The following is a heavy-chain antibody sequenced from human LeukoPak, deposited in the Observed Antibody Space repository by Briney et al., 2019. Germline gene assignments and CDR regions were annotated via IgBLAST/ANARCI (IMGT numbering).Heavy chain of an antibody. Sequence: GGSLRLSCAGSGFTFSNYAMTWVRQAPGKGLEWVSSVCGSGRNTFYPDSVEGRFTISRDNSKNTVYLQMNSLRADDTAVYYCAKDRTVGASYWYFDLWGRGTLVTVSS. V-gene: IGHV3-23*01. CDR1: GFTFSNYA. D-gene: IGHD1-26*01. J-gene: IGHJ2*01. CDR3: AKDRTVGASYWYFDL. CDR2: VCGSGRNT.